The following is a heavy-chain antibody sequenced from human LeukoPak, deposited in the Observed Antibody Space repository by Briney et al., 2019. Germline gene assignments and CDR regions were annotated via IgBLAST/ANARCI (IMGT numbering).Heavy chain of an antibody. V-gene: IGHV1-69*13. J-gene: IGHJ6*03. D-gene: IGHD4-11*01. CDR2: IIPTFAPA. Sequence: ASVKVSCKTSGGTFRNYAISWVRQAPGQGLEWMGGIIPTFAPATYAQKFRGRVTITADESTNTAYMELSSLRSEDTAVYYCARVSDTVSYFYYYYMDVWGKGTTVTISS. CDR3: ARVSDTVSYFYYYYMDV. CDR1: GGTFRNYA.